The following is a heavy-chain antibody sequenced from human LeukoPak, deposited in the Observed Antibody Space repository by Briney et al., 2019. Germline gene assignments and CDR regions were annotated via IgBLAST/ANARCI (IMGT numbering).Heavy chain of an antibody. CDR3: ARDPTTTPHYYYYYMVV. CDR2: INPSGGST. V-gene: IGHV1-46*01. CDR1: GYTFTSYY. J-gene: IGHJ6*03. D-gene: IGHD1/OR15-1a*01. Sequence: AASVKASCKASGYTFTSYYMHWVRQAPGQGLEWMGIINPSGGSTSYAQKFQGRVTMTRDMSTSTVYMELRSLRSDDTAVYYCARDPTTTPHYYYYYMVVWGKGTTVTISS.